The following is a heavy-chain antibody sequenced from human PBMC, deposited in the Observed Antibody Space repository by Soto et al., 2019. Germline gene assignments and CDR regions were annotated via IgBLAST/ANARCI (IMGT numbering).Heavy chain of an antibody. Sequence: QVQLQESGPGLVKPSETLSLTCTVSGGSISSYYWSWIRQPPGKGLEWIGYIYYSGSTNYNPSLKSRVTISVDTSKNQFSLKLSSVTAADTAVYYCARGVPEFPFDYRGQGTLVTVSS. V-gene: IGHV4-59*01. CDR3: ARGVPEFPFDY. CDR1: GGSISSYY. J-gene: IGHJ4*02. CDR2: IYYSGST.